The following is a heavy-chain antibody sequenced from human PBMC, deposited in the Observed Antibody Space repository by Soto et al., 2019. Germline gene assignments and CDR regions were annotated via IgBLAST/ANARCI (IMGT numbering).Heavy chain of an antibody. CDR3: ARAGLDSSGHFDI. D-gene: IGHD3-22*01. V-gene: IGHV3-74*01. J-gene: IGHJ3*02. CDR1: GFTFSSYW. CDR2: VNSDGSST. Sequence: EVQLVESGGGLVQPGGSLRLSCEASGFTFSSYWMHWVRQAPGNGLVWVSLVNSDGSSTIYADSVKGRFTISRDNAKNTMYLQMNSLRAEATAAYYCARAGLDSSGHFDIWGQGTMVSVSS.